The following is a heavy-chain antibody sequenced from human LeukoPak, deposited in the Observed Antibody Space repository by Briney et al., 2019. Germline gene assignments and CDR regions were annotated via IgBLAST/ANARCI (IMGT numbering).Heavy chain of an antibody. Sequence: GGTLRLSCAASGFTFSSYGMSWVRQAPGKGLEWVSAISGSGGSTYYADSVKGRFTISRDNAKNSLYLQMNSLRAEDTAVYYCARGTLNIPGEHGAFDYWGQGTLVTVSS. CDR3: ARGTLNIPGEHGAFDY. CDR1: GFTFSSYG. CDR2: ISGSGGST. J-gene: IGHJ4*02. D-gene: IGHD1-14*01. V-gene: IGHV3-23*01.